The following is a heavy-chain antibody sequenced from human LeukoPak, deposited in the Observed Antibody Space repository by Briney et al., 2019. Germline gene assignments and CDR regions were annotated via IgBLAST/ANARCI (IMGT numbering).Heavy chain of an antibody. J-gene: IGHJ4*02. CDR3: ARVEVYGSGDYFDY. D-gene: IGHD3-10*01. V-gene: IGHV1-69*13. CDR2: IIPIFGTA. CDR1: GGTFSSYA. Sequence: SVKVSCKASGGTFSSYAISWVRQAPGQGLEWMGRIIPIFGTANYAQKFQGRVTITAEASTRTAYMELSRLRSEDTAVYYCARVEVYGSGDYFDYWGQGTLVTVSS.